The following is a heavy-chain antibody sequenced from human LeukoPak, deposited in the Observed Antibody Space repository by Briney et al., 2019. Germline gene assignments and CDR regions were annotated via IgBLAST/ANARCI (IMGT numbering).Heavy chain of an antibody. J-gene: IGHJ4*02. Sequence: TGGSLRLSCAASGFTFSSYWMHWVRQAPGKGLVWVSRINSDGRTTSYADSVKGRFTISRDNSKNTLYLQMNSLRAEDTAVYYCAKARGGDYGDYVIFDYWGQGTLVTVSS. V-gene: IGHV3-74*01. CDR1: GFTFSSYW. D-gene: IGHD4-17*01. CDR3: AKARGGDYGDYVIFDY. CDR2: INSDGRTT.